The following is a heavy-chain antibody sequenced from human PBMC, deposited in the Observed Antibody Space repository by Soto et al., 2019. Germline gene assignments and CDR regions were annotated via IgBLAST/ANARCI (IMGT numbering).Heavy chain of an antibody. CDR2: INPLAGTT. V-gene: IGHV1-46*01. D-gene: IGHD2-21*02. J-gene: IGHJ6*02. CDR1: GYTFTTYY. Sequence: ASVKVSCKASGYTFTTYYIHWVRQAPGQGLEWMGIINPLAGTTSSVQKFQGRVTMTRDTSTTTVYMELNNLRAEDTAVYYCARDHLILPAHDFFYGSDVWGRGATVTVSS. CDR3: ARDHLILPAHDFFYGSDV.